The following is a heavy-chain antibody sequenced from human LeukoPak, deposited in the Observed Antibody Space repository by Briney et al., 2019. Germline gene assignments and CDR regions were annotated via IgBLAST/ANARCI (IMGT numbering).Heavy chain of an antibody. J-gene: IGHJ3*01. D-gene: IGHD3-3*01. CDR3: ARGLRISGASGYSL. Sequence: GGSLRLSCAASGFTFSSYAMSWVRQAPGKGLEWVSAISGSGGSTYYADSVKGRFTISRDNSKNTLYLQMNSLRAEDTAVYYCARGLRISGASGYSLWGQGTMVTVSS. CDR1: GFTFSSYA. CDR2: ISGSGGST. V-gene: IGHV3-23*01.